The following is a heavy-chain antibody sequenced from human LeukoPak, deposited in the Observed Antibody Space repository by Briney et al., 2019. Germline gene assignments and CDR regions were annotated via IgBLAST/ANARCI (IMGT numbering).Heavy chain of an antibody. D-gene: IGHD6-19*01. CDR1: GGSISSGGYY. CDR2: IYYSGST. J-gene: IGHJ5*02. CDR3: ARQVAVAGWGWFDP. V-gene: IGHV4-61*08. Sequence: TLXLTCTVSGGSISSGGYYWSWIRQPPGKGLEWIGYIYYSGSTNYNPSLKSRVTISVDTSKNQFSLKLSSVTAADTAVYYCARQVAVAGWGWFDPWGQGTLVTVSS.